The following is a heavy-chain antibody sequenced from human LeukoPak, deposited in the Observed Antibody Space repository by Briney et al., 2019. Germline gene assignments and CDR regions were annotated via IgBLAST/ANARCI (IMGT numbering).Heavy chain of an antibody. CDR1: GYTFTGYY. CDR3: ARGEWLLYYYYYMDV. V-gene: IGHV7-4-1*02. J-gene: IGHJ6*03. CDR2: INTNTGNP. D-gene: IGHD3-3*01. Sequence: ASVKVSCKASGYTFTGYYMHWVRQAPGQGLEWMGWINTNTGNPTYAQGFTGRFVFSLDTSVSTAYLQISSLKAEDTAVYYCARGEWLLYYYYYMDVWGKGTTVTVSS.